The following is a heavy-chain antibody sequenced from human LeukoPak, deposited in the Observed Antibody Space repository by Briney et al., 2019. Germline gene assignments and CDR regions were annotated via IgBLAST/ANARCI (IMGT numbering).Heavy chain of an antibody. CDR2: INHSGST. D-gene: IGHD3-22*01. CDR1: GGSFSGYY. Sequence: SETLSLTCGVYGGSFSGYYYSWIRQPPGKGLEWIGEINHSGSTNYNPSLKSRVTISVDTSKNQFSLKLSSVTAADTAVYYCARGLYYYDSSGYYSAFDIWGQGTMVTVSS. V-gene: IGHV4-34*01. CDR3: ARGLYYYDSSGYYSAFDI. J-gene: IGHJ3*02.